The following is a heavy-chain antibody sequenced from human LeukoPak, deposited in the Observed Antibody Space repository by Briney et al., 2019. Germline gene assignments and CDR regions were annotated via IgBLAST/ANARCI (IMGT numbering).Heavy chain of an antibody. V-gene: IGHV3-23*01. Sequence: GGSLRLSCAASGFTFGNYAMSWVRQAPGKGLEWVSLIRGNGGSTYYADSVKGRFTISRDNSNNTLYRQMSGLRAEDTAVYYYAKDQKMPGDYWGQGTLVTVSS. CDR3: AKDQKMPGDY. CDR1: GFTFGNYA. J-gene: IGHJ4*02. D-gene: IGHD2-2*01. CDR2: IRGNGGST.